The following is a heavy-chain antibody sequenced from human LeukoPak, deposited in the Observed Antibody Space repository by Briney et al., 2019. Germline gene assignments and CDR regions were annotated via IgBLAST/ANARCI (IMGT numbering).Heavy chain of an antibody. CDR3: AREYYGSGSHYSERSWNWFDP. Sequence: ASVKVSCKASGYTFTCYYMHWVRQAPGQGLEWMGWIKPNSGGTNYAQKFQGRVTMTRDTSISTAYMELSRLRSDDTAVYYCAREYYGSGSHYSERSWNWFDPWGQGTLVTVSS. D-gene: IGHD3-10*01. J-gene: IGHJ5*02. CDR1: GYTFTCYY. V-gene: IGHV1-2*02. CDR2: IKPNSGGT.